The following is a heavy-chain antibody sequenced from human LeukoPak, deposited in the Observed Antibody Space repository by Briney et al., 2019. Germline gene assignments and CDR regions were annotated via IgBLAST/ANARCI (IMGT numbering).Heavy chain of an antibody. V-gene: IGHV1-8*01. CDR3: VRAMDPLDTFNYQYAMDV. CDR2: MNPNSGNT. CDR1: GYTFNKYD. Sequence: ASVKVSCKASGYTFNKYDINWVRQAPGQGLEWMGWMNPNSGNTGYAQKFQGRVTLTRETFISTAYMELSSLRSEDTAVYYCVRAMDPLDTFNYQYAMDVWGQGTMVTVSS. J-gene: IGHJ6*02. D-gene: IGHD5-24*01.